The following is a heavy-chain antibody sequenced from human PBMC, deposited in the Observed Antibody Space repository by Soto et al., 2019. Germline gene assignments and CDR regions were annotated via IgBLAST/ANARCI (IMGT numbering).Heavy chain of an antibody. CDR2: ISAKHGNT. CDR1: GYSFTSYG. CDR3: ARDAPPEDY. V-gene: IGHV1-18*01. Sequence: GASVKVSCKASGYSFTSYGINWVRQAPGQGLEWMGWISAKHGNTHYAQKLQGRVTMTTDTSTSTAYMELRSLRSDDTAVYYCARDAPPEDYWGQGTLVTVSS. J-gene: IGHJ4*02.